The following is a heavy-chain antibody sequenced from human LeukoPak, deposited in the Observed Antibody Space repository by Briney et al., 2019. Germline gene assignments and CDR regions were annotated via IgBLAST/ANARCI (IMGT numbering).Heavy chain of an antibody. V-gene: IGHV4-39*01. CDR1: GGSISSSTYY. CDR3: ARQSPWSTDYYGIDH. Sequence: SETLSLTCTVSGGSISSSTYYWGWIRQPPGKGLEWIGCIYYSGSSNYNPSLKSRVTISVDTPKNQFSLKLSSVTAADTAVYYCARQSPWSTDYYGIDHWGQGTLVTVSS. J-gene: IGHJ5*02. CDR2: IYYSGSS. D-gene: IGHD3-22*01.